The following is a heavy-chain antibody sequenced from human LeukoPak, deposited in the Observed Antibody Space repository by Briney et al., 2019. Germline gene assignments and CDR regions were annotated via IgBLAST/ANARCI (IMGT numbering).Heavy chain of an antibody. CDR3: ARLVKDSLMYYDFWSSYYAFDY. V-gene: IGHV5-51*01. D-gene: IGHD3-3*01. J-gene: IGHJ4*02. CDR2: IHLADSDT. Sequence: GESLKISCKGSGYSFTRFWIGWVRQMPGKGLEWMGTIHLADSDTRYSPSFQGQVTISVDKSISTAYLQWSSLKASDTAVYYCARLVKDSLMYYDFWSSYYAFDYWGQGTLVTVSS. CDR1: GYSFTRFW.